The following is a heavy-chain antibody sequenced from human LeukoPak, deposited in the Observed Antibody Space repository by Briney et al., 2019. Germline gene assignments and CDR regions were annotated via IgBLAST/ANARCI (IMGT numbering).Heavy chain of an antibody. D-gene: IGHD2-21*01. Sequence: GGSLRLSCAASGFTFSSYAMHWVRQAPGKGLEWVAVISYDGSDKYYADSVKGRFTISRDNSKNTLYLQMNSLRAEDTAVYYCAYLILNDYGDGWGQGTLVTVSS. CDR2: ISYDGSDK. CDR3: AYLILNDYGDG. CDR1: GFTFSSYA. J-gene: IGHJ4*02. V-gene: IGHV3-30-3*01.